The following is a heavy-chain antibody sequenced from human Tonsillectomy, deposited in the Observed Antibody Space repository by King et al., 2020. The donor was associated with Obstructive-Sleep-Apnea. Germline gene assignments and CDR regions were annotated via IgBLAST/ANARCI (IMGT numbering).Heavy chain of an antibody. J-gene: IGHJ6*02. CDR3: ARATFCSGGSCQYYYYTMDV. CDR1: GFSFSDHY. CDR2: TRNKAHSYTT. V-gene: IGHV3-72*01. D-gene: IGHD2-15*01. Sequence: VQLVESGGGLVQPGGSLRLSCAASGFSFSDHYMDWVRQAPGKGLEWVGRTRNKAHSYTTEYAASVKGRFTISRDDSKNSLYLQMNSLKTEDTAVYYCARATFCSGGSCQYYYYTMDVWGQGTTVTVSS.